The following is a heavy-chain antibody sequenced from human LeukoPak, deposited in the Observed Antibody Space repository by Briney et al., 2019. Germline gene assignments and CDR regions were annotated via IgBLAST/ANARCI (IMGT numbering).Heavy chain of an antibody. CDR1: GGSISSYY. Sequence: SETLSLTYTVSGGSISSYYWSWIRQPAGKGLEWIGRISTGGSTNYNPSLKSRVTMSVDTSKSQFSLNLTSVTAADTAVYYCARSDGGNSRSFDYWGQGTLVTVSS. D-gene: IGHD4-23*01. J-gene: IGHJ4*02. CDR3: ARSDGGNSRSFDY. V-gene: IGHV4-4*07. CDR2: ISTGGST.